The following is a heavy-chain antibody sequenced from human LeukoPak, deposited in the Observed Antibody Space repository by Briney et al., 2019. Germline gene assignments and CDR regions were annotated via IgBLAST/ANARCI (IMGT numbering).Heavy chain of an antibody. CDR3: ARRGAYQEFDP. D-gene: IGHD2-2*01. J-gene: IGHJ5*02. V-gene: IGHV3-53*01. Sequence: GGSLRLSCAASGFTVSSNYMSWVRQAPGKGLEWVSVIYSGGSTYYADSVKGRFTISRDNSKNTLYLQMNSLRAEDTAVYYCARRGAYQEFDPWGQGTLVTVSS. CDR2: IYSGGST. CDR1: GFTVSSNY.